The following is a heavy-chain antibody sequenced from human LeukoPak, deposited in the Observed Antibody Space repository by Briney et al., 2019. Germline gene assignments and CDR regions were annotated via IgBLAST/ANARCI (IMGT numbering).Heavy chain of an antibody. J-gene: IGHJ4*02. CDR1: GITFSSFA. Sequence: PGGSLRLSCAAPGITFSSFAMSWVRQAPGKGLEWVSAISDSGGGTYHADSVKGRFTISRDNSKNTLYLQMNSLRAEDTAVYYCAKGNEYQLLFLVYRGQGTLVTVSS. CDR2: ISDSGGGT. V-gene: IGHV3-23*01. CDR3: AKGNEYQLLFLVY. D-gene: IGHD2-2*01.